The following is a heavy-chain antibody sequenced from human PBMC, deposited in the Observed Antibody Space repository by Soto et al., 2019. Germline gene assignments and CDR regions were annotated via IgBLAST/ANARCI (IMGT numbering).Heavy chain of an antibody. CDR2: IYHSGNT. D-gene: IGHD3-16*01. J-gene: IGHJ4*02. Sequence: QVQLQESGPGLVKPSGTLSLTCAVSGGSISSSNWWSWVRQPPGKGREWIGEIYHSGNTNYNPSLKSRVTMAVHKSRNQFSLKLSSVTAADTAVYYCARRWGEGRVDYWGQGTLVTVSS. CDR1: GGSISSSNW. V-gene: IGHV4-4*02. CDR3: ARRWGEGRVDY.